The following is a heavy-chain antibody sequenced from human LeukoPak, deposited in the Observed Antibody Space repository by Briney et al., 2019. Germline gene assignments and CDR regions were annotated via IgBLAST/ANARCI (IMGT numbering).Heavy chain of an antibody. CDR3: ARVVVVANYFDY. V-gene: IGHV1-2*02. Sequence: ASVKVSCEASGYTFTGYYMHWVRQAPGQGLEWMGWINPNSGGTNYAQKFQGRVTMTRDTSISTAYMELSRLRSDDTAVYYCARVVVVANYFDYWGQGTLVTVSS. D-gene: IGHD3-22*01. CDR2: INPNSGGT. J-gene: IGHJ4*01. CDR1: GYTFTGYY.